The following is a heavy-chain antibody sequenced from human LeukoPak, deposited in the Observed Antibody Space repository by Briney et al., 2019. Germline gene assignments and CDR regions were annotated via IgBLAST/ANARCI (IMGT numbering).Heavy chain of an antibody. Sequence: TSETLSLTCTVSGSSINSPYYWAWIRQTPGQGLEWMGNIFHGVTSYYNPSLNSRVTISVDTFKNQFSLKLSSVTAADTAVYYCAGQDWLYEKDDYWGQGTLVTVSS. V-gene: IGHV4-38-2*02. D-gene: IGHD3-9*01. CDR3: AGQDWLYEKDDY. J-gene: IGHJ4*02. CDR1: GSSINSPYY. CDR2: IFHGVTS.